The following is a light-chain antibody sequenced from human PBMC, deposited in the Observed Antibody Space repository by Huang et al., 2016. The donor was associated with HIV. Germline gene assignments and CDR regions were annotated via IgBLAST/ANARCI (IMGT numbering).Light chain of an antibody. CDR1: QDISNY. CDR2: AAS. J-gene: IGKJ3*01. CDR3: QQSYTTPRVT. Sequence: DIRLTQSPSSLSASVGDRVTITCRASQDISNYLNWFQQKPGKAPKLLIVAASTLQSGFPSRYIGSGSGTDFTLTITSPQPEDFATYSCQQSYTTPRVTFGPGTKVDV. V-gene: IGKV1-39*01.